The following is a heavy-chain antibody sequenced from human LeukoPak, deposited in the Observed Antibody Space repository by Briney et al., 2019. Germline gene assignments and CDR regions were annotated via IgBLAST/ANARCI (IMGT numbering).Heavy chain of an antibody. CDR3: ATNILVRDIINWFDP. CDR2: IKPNSGGR. V-gene: IGHV1-2*02. CDR1: GYSFADYY. D-gene: IGHD3-10*01. J-gene: IGHJ5*02. Sequence: ASVKVSCKASGYSFADYYMHWVGQAPGQGLEWMGWIKPNSGGRRSAKKFQGRVTMTRDTSIRKAYMEVSRRRDDDTAGDYCATNILVRDIINWFDPWGQGTLVTVSS.